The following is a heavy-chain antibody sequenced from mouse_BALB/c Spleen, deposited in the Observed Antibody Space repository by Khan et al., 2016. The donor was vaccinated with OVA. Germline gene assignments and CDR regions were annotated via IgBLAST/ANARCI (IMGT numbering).Heavy chain of an antibody. CDR2: ISSGGDYT. V-gene: IGHV5-6*01. D-gene: IGHD4-1*01. CDR3: ASHLTGSFAY. CDR1: GFTFSSYS. Sequence: EVKLVESGGDLVKPGGSLKLSCAASGFTFSSYSMSWVRQTPDKRLEWVATISSGGDYTYYPDSVKGRFTISRDNARNTLSLQMSSLKSEDTAMYYCASHLTGSFAYWGQGTLVTVSA. J-gene: IGHJ3*01.